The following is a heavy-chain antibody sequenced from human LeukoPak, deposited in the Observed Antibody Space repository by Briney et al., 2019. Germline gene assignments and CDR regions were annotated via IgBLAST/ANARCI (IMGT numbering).Heavy chain of an antibody. CDR1: GGSIRTYY. D-gene: IGHD6-19*01. V-gene: IGHV4-59*08. Sequence: PSETLSLTCTVSGGSIRTYYWSWIRQSPGKGLEWIGYVYHSGGTNYNPSLRSRATISVDTSENQFSLRLISVTAADTAMYYCARSIPTFGTAVAGYHFFDFWGQGTLVTVSS. CDR3: ARSIPTFGTAVAGYHFFDF. CDR2: VYHSGGT. J-gene: IGHJ4*02.